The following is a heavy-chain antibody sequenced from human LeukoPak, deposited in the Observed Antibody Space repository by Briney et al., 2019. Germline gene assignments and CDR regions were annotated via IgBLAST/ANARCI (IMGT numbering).Heavy chain of an antibody. CDR2: IRTGGGAT. J-gene: IGHJ3*01. CDR3: SRDPNGDYVGAFDF. D-gene: IGHD4-17*01. V-gene: IGHV3-23*01. Sequence: GGSLRLSCAASGFTFSIYAMHWVRQAPGKGLEWVSTIRTGGGATNYADSVKGRSTISRDNSKSTLYLQMSSLRAEDTATYYCSRDPNGDYVGAFDFWGQGTLVTVSS. CDR1: GFTFSIYA.